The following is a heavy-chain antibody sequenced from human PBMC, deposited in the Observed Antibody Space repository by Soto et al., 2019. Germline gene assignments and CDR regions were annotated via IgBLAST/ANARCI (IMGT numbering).Heavy chain of an antibody. V-gene: IGHV3-11*01. J-gene: IGHJ3*02. Sequence: QVQLVESGGGLVKSGGSLRLSCAASGFTFSDYYMSWIRQAPGKGLEWVSYISSSGSTIYYADSVKGRFTISRDNAKNSLYLQMNSLRAEDTAVYYCASLAVAGTSDAFDIWGQGTMVTVSS. CDR1: GFTFSDYY. CDR3: ASLAVAGTSDAFDI. CDR2: ISSSGSTI. D-gene: IGHD6-19*01.